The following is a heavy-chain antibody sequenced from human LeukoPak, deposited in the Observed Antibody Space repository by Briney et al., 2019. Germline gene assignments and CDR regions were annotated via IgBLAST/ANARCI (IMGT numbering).Heavy chain of an antibody. CDR3: ATARITIFGVVIDY. CDR1: GYTFTSYG. J-gene: IGHJ4*02. D-gene: IGHD3-3*01. V-gene: IGHV1-18*01. Sequence: ASVKVSCKASGYTFTSYGISWVRQAPGQGLEWMGWISAYNGNTNYAQKPQGRVTMTIDTSTSTAYMELRSLRSDDTAVYYCATARITIFGVVIDYWGQGTLVTVSS. CDR2: ISAYNGNT.